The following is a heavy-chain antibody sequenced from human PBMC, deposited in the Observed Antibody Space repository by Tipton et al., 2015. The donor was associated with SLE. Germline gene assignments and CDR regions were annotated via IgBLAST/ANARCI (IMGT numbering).Heavy chain of an antibody. CDR3: ARNGNGDFDY. D-gene: IGHD2-8*01. CDR1: GFSFSNYG. J-gene: IGHJ4*02. Sequence: SLRLSCGTSGFSFSNYGMHWVRQAPGKGREWVAVIWYDGSNIHYVDSVRGRFTISRDNSQNILYLQMNSLRAEDTAVYYCARNGNGDFDYWGQGVLVTVSS. V-gene: IGHV3-33*01. CDR2: IWYDGSNI.